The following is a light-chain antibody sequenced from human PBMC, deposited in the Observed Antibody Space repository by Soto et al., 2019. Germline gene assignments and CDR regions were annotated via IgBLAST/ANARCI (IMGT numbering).Light chain of an antibody. CDR3: QQLNTYPRT. J-gene: IGKJ1*01. Sequence: DIQLTQSPSFLSASVRDRVTITCRASQGISTYLAWYQQKPGKAPTLLIYAASTLQSGVPSRFSGSGSGTEFTLTISSLQPEDFATYYCQQLNTYPRTFGQGTKVDSK. V-gene: IGKV1-9*01. CDR2: AAS. CDR1: QGISTY.